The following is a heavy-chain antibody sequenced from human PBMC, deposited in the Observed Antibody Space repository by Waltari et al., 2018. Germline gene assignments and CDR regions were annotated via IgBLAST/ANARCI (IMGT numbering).Heavy chain of an antibody. Sequence: QVQLVESGGGVVQSGSSLRLSCTAAGFSFSIYDMHWVRQAPGKGLEWLTVITYDGSNRYYADSLKVRFTISRDNSKNTVYLQMNNLRIDDSAVYYCAKSLYRSSSHIDYWGQGTLVTVSS. V-gene: IGHV3-30*18. CDR2: ITYDGSNR. D-gene: IGHD6-6*01. CDR1: GFSFSIYD. CDR3: AKSLYRSSSHIDY. J-gene: IGHJ4*02.